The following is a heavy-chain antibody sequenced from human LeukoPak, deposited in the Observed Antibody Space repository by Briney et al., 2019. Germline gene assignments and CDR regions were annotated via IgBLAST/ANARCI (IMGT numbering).Heavy chain of an antibody. Sequence: GGSLRLPCAASGFTFSSYAMTWVRQAPDKGLEWVSAISGSDGSTYYADSVKGRFTISRDDSQNTLYLQMNSLSAEDTAVYYCAKVETSGGANCYALDYWGQGTLVTVSS. J-gene: IGHJ4*02. CDR3: AKVETSGGANCYALDY. D-gene: IGHD2-2*01. V-gene: IGHV3-23*01. CDR2: ISGSDGST. CDR1: GFTFSSYA.